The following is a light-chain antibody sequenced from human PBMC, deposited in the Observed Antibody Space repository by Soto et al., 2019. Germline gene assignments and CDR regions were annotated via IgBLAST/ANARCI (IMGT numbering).Light chain of an antibody. J-gene: IGKJ2*01. V-gene: IGKV3-20*01. CDR3: QQYGSSPGYT. CDR2: GAS. CDR1: QSVSSSY. Sequence: EIVLTQAPGTLSLSPGERATLSCRASQSVSSSYLAWYQQKPGQAPRILIYGASGRATGIPDRFSGSGAGTDFTLTISRLEPEDCAVYYCQQYGSSPGYTFGQGTKLEIK.